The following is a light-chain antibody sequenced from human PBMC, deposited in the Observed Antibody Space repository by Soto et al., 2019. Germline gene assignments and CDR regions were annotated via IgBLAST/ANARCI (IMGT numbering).Light chain of an antibody. J-gene: IGLJ3*02. CDR3: QSYDSGLSARV. CDR2: GND. CDR1: SSNIGASHG. Sequence: QSVRTQPPSVSGAPGQRVTISCTGSSSNIGASHGVHWYQHLPGTAPKLLIYGNDNRPSGVPDRFSGSKSGTSASLAITGLQAEDEADYYCQSYDSGLSARVFGGGTKLTVL. V-gene: IGLV1-40*01.